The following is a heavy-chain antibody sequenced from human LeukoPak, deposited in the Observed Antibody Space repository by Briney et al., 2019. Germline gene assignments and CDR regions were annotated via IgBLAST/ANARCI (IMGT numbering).Heavy chain of an antibody. V-gene: IGHV4-34*01. CDR1: GGSFSGYY. CDR3: ARGRNPYSSSSAYFQH. D-gene: IGHD6-6*01. CDR2: INHSGST. Sequence: SETLSLTCAVYGGSFSGYYWSWIRQPPGKGPEWIGEINHSGSTNYNPSLKSRVTISVDTSKNQFSLKLSSVTAADTAVYYCARGRNPYSSSSAYFQHWGQGTLVTVSS. J-gene: IGHJ1*01.